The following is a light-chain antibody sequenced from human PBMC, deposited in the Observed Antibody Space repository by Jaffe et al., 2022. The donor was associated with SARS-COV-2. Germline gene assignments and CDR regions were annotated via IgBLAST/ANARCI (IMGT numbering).Light chain of an antibody. CDR3: QQVHSFPLT. Sequence: DIQMTQSPSSVSASVGDRVTVTCRASQGITRWLAWYQQKPGKAPKLLIYAASTLQGGVPSRFSGSGSGTDFTLTISSLQPDDFATYYCQQVHSFPLTFGGGTTVEMK. V-gene: IGKV1-12*01. CDR1: QGITRW. J-gene: IGKJ4*01. CDR2: AAS.